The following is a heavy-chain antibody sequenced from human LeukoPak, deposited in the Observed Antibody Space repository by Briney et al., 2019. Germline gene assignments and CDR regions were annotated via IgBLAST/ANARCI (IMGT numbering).Heavy chain of an antibody. CDR3: TRAMSTYYFDSSGYYFDY. J-gene: IGHJ4*02. V-gene: IGHV3-49*03. CDR1: GFTFSHYN. D-gene: IGHD3-22*01. CDR2: IRSKAYGGTT. Sequence: GGSLRLSCAASGFTFSHYNMNWIRQAPGKGLEWVGFIRSKAYGGTTEYAASVKGRFTISRDDSKSVAYLQMNSLKPEDTAVYYCTRAMSTYYFDSSGYYFDYWGQGTLVTVSS.